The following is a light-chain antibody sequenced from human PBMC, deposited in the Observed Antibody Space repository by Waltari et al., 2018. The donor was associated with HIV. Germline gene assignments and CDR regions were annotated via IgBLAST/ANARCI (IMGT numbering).Light chain of an antibody. CDR1: QDISTY. CDR2: AAS. V-gene: IGKV1D-8*01. CDR3: QQYQTFPRT. Sequence: VIWMTQSPPSLSASTGDRVTISCRASQDISTYLAWYQQKPGKAPELLVYAASTLQSGVPSRFNGSGSGKDFTLSIRCLQSDDFATYYCQQYQTFPRTFGQGTKVEI. J-gene: IGKJ1*01.